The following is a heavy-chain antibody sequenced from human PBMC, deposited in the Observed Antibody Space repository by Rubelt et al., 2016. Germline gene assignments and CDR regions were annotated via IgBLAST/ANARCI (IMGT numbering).Heavy chain of an antibody. V-gene: IGHV3-66*02. J-gene: IGHJ3*02. D-gene: IGHD1-14*01. CDR3: ARELAEHAFDI. Sequence: EVQLLESGGGLVQPGGSLRLSCAASGFTVSSNYMSWVRQAPGKGLEWVSVIYSGGDTYYTDSVKGRFTISRDISKNTLYLQMNSLRAEDTAVYYCARELAEHAFDIWGQGTMVTVSS. CDR2: IYSGGDT. CDR1: GFTVSSNY.